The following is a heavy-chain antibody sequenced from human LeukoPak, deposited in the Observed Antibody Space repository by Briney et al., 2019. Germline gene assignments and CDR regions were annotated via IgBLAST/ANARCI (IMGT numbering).Heavy chain of an antibody. J-gene: IGHJ4*02. CDR2: INPSGGST. CDR3: ARAQSYVGPDC. D-gene: IGHD3-16*01. CDR1: GGTFSSYA. V-gene: IGHV1-46*01. Sequence: GASVKVSCKASGGTFSSYAISWVRQAPGQGLEWMGIINPSGGSTSYAQKFQGRVTMTRDTSTSTVYMELSSLRSEDTAVYYCARAQSYVGPDCWGQGTLVTVSS.